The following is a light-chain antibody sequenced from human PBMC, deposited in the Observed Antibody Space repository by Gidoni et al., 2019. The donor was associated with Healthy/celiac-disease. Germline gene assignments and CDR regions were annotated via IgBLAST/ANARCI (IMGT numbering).Light chain of an antibody. Sequence: DIQMPQSPSTLSASVGDRVTITCRASQSISSWLAWYQQKPGKAPKLLIYDASSLESGVPSRFSGSGSGTEFTLTISSLQPDDFATYYCQQYNRYSPWTFGQGTKVEIK. CDR2: DAS. V-gene: IGKV1-5*01. J-gene: IGKJ1*01. CDR3: QQYNRYSPWT. CDR1: QSISSW.